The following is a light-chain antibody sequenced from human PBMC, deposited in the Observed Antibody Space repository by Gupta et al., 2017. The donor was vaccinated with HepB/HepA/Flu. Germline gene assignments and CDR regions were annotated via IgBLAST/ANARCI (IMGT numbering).Light chain of an antibody. CDR2: NSD. CDR3: AAWDDILKAYV. V-gene: IGLV1-44*01. CDR1: SSNIGRNT. Sequence: QSVLTQPPSAAGTPGQTVTISCSGSSSNIGRNTVDWYQHVPGTAPKLLIYNSDQRPSVVPDRFSGSKSDTSASLATSGLHSEDEADYYCAAWDDILKAYVFGSGTKVTVL. J-gene: IGLJ1*01.